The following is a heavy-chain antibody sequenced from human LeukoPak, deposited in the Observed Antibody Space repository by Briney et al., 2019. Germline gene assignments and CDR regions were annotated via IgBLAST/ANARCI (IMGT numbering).Heavy chain of an antibody. V-gene: IGHV4-39*01. CDR1: GGSVSSGISY. Sequence: SETLSLTCSVSGGSVSSGISYWSWIRQPPGKGLEWIGSIYHSGSTYYNPSLKSRVSISVDTSKNQFSLKLSSVTAADTAVYFCARRTPPYYYGMDVWGQGTTVTVSS. CDR2: IYHSGST. D-gene: IGHD2-15*01. J-gene: IGHJ6*02. CDR3: ARRTPPYYYGMDV.